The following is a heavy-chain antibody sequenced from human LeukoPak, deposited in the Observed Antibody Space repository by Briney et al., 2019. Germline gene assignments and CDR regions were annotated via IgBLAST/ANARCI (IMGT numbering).Heavy chain of an antibody. Sequence: SETLSLTCTVSGGSISSYYWSWIRQPPGKGLEWIGYIYYSGSTNYNPSLKSRVTISVDTSKNQFSLKLSSVTAADTAVYYCARTTKPHMVRGVKFDYWGQGTLVTVSS. J-gene: IGHJ4*02. V-gene: IGHV4-59*01. D-gene: IGHD3-10*01. CDR1: GGSISSYY. CDR2: IYYSGST. CDR3: ARTTKPHMVRGVKFDY.